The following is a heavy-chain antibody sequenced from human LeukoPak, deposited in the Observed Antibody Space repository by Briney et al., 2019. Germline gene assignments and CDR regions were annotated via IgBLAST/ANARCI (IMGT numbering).Heavy chain of an antibody. J-gene: IGHJ4*02. D-gene: IGHD3-22*01. CDR3: ARDYYYYDSSGYSA. CDR2: NYYSGST. Sequence: KPSETLSLTCTVSGGSISSSSYYWGWIRQPPGKGLEWIGSNYYSGSTYYNPSLKSRVTISVDTSKNQFSLKLRSVTAADTAVYYCARDYYYYDSSGYSAWGQGTLVTVSS. CDR1: GGSISSSSYY. V-gene: IGHV4-39*07.